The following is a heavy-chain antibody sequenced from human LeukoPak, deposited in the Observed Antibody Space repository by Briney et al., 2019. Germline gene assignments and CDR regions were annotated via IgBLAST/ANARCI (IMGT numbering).Heavy chain of an antibody. CDR3: ARARSRQRDYFDY. CDR2: ISSSGSTI. CDR1: GFTFSDYY. Sequence: PGGSLRLSCAASGFTFSDYYMSWIRQAPGKGLEWVSYISSSGSTIYYADSVKGRFTISRDNAKNSLYLQMNSLRAEDTAVYYCARARSRQRDYFDYWGQGTLVTVSS. D-gene: IGHD5-24*01. J-gene: IGHJ4*02. V-gene: IGHV3-11*01.